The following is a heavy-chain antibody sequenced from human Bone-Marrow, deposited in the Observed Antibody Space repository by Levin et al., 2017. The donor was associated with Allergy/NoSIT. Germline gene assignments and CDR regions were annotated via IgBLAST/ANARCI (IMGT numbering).Heavy chain of an antibody. CDR1: GGTFSTYA. V-gene: IGHV1-69*13. J-gene: IGHJ5*02. D-gene: IGHD6-19*01. CDR2: IIPILKTA. CDR3: ARVAVAGFNWFDP. Sequence: SVKVSCKASGGTFSTYAISWVRQAPGQGLEWMGGIIPILKTANYAQRLQGRVTITADESTSTVYMDLSSLRSEDTAVYYCARVAVAGFNWFDPWGQGTLVIVSS.